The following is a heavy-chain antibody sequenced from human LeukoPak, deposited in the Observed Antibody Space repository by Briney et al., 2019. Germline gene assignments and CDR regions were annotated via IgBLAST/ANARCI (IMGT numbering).Heavy chain of an antibody. V-gene: IGHV1-2*02. CDR3: ARVSSGWPDDAFDI. Sequence: ASVKVSFKASGYTFTGYYMHWVRQAPGQGLEWMGWINPNSGGTNYAQKFQGRVTMTRDTSISTAYMELSRLRSDDTAVYYCARVSSGWPDDAFDIWGQGTMVTVSS. CDR1: GYTFTGYY. J-gene: IGHJ3*02. CDR2: INPNSGGT. D-gene: IGHD6-19*01.